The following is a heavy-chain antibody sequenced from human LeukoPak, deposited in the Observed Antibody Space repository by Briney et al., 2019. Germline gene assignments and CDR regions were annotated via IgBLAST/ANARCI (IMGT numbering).Heavy chain of an antibody. CDR2: IYYSGNT. CDR3: ARGGYSEGYGY. CDR1: GGSISSGTYY. J-gene: IGHJ4*02. Sequence: SGTLSLTCTVSGGSISSGTYYWSWIRQHPGKGLEWIGCIYYSGNTYYNPSLKSRLTISVDTSKNQFSLKLSSVTAADTAVYYCARGGYSEGYGYWGQGTLVTVSS. D-gene: IGHD1-1*01. V-gene: IGHV4-31*03.